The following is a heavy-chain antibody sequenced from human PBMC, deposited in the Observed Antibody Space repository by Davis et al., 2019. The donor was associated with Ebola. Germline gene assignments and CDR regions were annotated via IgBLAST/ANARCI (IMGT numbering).Heavy chain of an antibody. CDR2: INHHGST. D-gene: IGHD3-16*02. V-gene: IGHV4-34*01. Sequence: MPSETLSLTCAVYGGSFSGYYWTWIRQPPGKGLEWIGEINHHGSTHYNPSLKSRVTMSKDTSKNQFSLKLNSVTAADTSMYYCARSRDDYVWGSYRSAKEDTYYFDYWSQGSLVTVSS. CDR3: ARSRDDYVWGSYRSAKEDTYYFDY. J-gene: IGHJ4*02. CDR1: GGSFSGYY.